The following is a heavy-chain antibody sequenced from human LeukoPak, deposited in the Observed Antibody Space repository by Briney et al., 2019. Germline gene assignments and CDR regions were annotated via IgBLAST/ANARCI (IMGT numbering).Heavy chain of an antibody. CDR3: APSPGSPLYYSYMDV. D-gene: IGHD2-15*01. Sequence: ASVKVSCKTSGYTFTGYYIHWVRQAPGQGLEWMGWISPNSGGTQYAPKFQGRVTMTSDTSISTVHMDLTSLKSDDTAVFYCAPSPGSPLYYSYMDVWGEGTPVTVSS. V-gene: IGHV1-2*02. CDR2: ISPNSGGT. CDR1: GYTFTGYY. J-gene: IGHJ6*03.